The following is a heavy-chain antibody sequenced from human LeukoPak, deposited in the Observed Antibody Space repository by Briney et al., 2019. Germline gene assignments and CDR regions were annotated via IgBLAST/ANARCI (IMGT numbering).Heavy chain of an antibody. V-gene: IGHV3-23*01. CDR1: GFTFSSYG. Sequence: AGGSLRLSCAASGFTFSSYGMSWVRQAPGKGLEWVSAISGSGGSTYYADSVKGRSTISRDNSKNTLYLQMNSLRAEDTAVYYCAKEVSSIHKYYYYYYMDVWGKGTTVTISS. J-gene: IGHJ6*03. CDR3: AKEVSSIHKYYYYYYMDV. D-gene: IGHD4-11*01. CDR2: ISGSGGST.